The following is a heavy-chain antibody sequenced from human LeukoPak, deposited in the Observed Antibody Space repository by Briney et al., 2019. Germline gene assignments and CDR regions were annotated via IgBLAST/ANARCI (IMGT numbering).Heavy chain of an antibody. V-gene: IGHV3-30*18. CDR1: GFTFSSYG. CDR2: ISYDGSNK. Sequence: GRSLRLSCAASGFTFSSYGMHWVRQAPGKGLEWVAVISYDGSNKYYADSVKGRFTISRDNSKNTLYLQTNSLRAEDTAVYYCAKDTAAAGVDWGQGTLVTVSS. CDR3: AKDTAAAGVD. D-gene: IGHD6-13*01. J-gene: IGHJ4*02.